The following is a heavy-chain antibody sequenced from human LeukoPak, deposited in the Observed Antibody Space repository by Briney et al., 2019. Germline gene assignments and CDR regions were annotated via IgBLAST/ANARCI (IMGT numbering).Heavy chain of an antibody. CDR3: AHYGDYRFMYYFDY. V-gene: IGHV2-5*02. D-gene: IGHD4-17*01. Sequence: SGPTLVNPTQTLTLTCSLSGFSLSTRGLGVGWIRQPPGEAPEWLALLYWDDNYLYSPSLRRRLTITKDTSKNQAVFTMTNMDPVDTATYYCAHYGDYRFMYYFDYWGQGTLVTVSS. CDR2: LYWDDNY. J-gene: IGHJ4*02. CDR1: GFSLSTRGLG.